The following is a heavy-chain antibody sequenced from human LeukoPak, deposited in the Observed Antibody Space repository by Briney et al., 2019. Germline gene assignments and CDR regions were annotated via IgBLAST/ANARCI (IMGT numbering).Heavy chain of an antibody. CDR1: GDSVSSNSAA. V-gene: IGHV6-1*01. Sequence: SQTLSLTCAISGDSVSSNSAAWNWIRQSPSRGLAWLGRTYYRSKWYNDYAVSVKSRITINPDTSKNQFSLQLNSVTPEDTAVYYCARDISTIVDIVATILDYWGQGTLVTVSS. CDR3: ARDISTIVDIVATILDY. CDR2: TYYRSKWYN. D-gene: IGHD5-12*01. J-gene: IGHJ4*02.